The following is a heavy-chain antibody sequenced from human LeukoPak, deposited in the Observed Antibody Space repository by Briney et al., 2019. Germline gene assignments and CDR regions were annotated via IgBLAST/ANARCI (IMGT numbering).Heavy chain of an antibody. D-gene: IGHD5-12*01. J-gene: IGHJ3*02. V-gene: IGHV3-72*01. CDR1: GFTFSDHY. CDR2: TRNKANSYTT. CDR3: ARGGYPPDDAFDI. Sequence: PGGSLRLSCAASGFTFSDHYMDWVRQAPGKGLEWVGRTRNKANSYTTEYAASVKGRFTISGDDSKNSLYLQMNSLKTEDTAVYYCARGGYPPDDAFDIWGQGTMVTVSS.